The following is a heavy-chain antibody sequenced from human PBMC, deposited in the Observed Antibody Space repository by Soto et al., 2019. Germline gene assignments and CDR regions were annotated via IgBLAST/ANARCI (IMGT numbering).Heavy chain of an antibody. CDR2: IYYSGST. CDR1: GGSISSYY. D-gene: IGHD6-19*01. CDR3: ARHDSSGWFFSY. J-gene: IGHJ4*02. Sequence: SETLSLTCTVSGGSISSYYWSWIRQPPGKGLEWIGYIYYSGSTNYNPSLKSRVTISVDTSKNQFSLKLSSVTAADTAVYYCARHDSSGWFFSYWGQGTLVTVSS. V-gene: IGHV4-59*08.